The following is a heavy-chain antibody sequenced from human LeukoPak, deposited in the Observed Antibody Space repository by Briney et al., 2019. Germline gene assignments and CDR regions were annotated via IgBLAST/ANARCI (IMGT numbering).Heavy chain of an antibody. V-gene: IGHV4-30-2*02. CDR1: GGSISSGGYY. CDR2: IYHSGST. CDR3: ARLLSWFGEGGAFDI. D-gene: IGHD3-10*01. J-gene: IGHJ3*02. Sequence: SETLSLTCTVSGGSISSGGYYWSWIRQPPGKGLEWIGYIYHSGSTYYNPSLKSRVTISVDRSKNQFSLKLSSVTAADTAVYYCARLLSWFGEGGAFDIWGQGTMVTVSS.